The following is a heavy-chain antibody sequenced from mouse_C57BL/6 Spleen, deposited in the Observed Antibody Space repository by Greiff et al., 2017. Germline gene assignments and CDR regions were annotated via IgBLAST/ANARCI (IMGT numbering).Heavy chain of an antibody. CDR2: IHPNSGST. CDR1: GYTFTSYW. Sequence: QVQLQQPGAELVKPGASVKLSCKASGYTFTSYWMHWVKQRPGQGLEWIGMIHPNSGSTNYNEKFKSKATLTVDKSSSTAYMQLSSLTSEDSAVYYCAVAGISYGGYAMDYWGQGTSVTVSS. CDR3: AVAGISYGGYAMDY. V-gene: IGHV1-64*01. D-gene: IGHD1-1*01. J-gene: IGHJ4*01.